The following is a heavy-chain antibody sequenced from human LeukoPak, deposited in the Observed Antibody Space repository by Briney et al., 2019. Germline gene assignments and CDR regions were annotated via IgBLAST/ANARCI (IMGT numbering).Heavy chain of an antibody. V-gene: IGHV4-34*01. CDR1: GGSFSGYY. J-gene: IGHJ6*03. CDR3: ARRASSTSLFYYYYYMDV. D-gene: IGHD2-2*01. Sequence: PSETLSLTCAVYGGSFSGYYWSWIRQPPGKGLEWIGEINHSGSTNYNPSLKSRVTISVDTSKNQFSLKLSSVTAADTAVYYCARRASSTSLFYYYYYMDVWGKGTTVTVSS. CDR2: INHSGST.